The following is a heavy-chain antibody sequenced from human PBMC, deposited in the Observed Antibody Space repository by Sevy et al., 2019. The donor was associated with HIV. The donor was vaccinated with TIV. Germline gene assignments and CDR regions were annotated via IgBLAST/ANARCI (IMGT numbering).Heavy chain of an antibody. CDR1: GFTFSRSS. V-gene: IGHV3-21*01. CDR3: ARDKREAYFDGSTSSGAFDI. Sequence: GGSLRLSCAGSGFTFSRSSMNWVRQAPGKGLEWVSSISSSSNYIYYADSVKGRFTISRDNAKNSLLLLMNSLRAEDTAVYYCARDKREAYFDGSTSSGAFDIWGQGTLVTVSS. CDR2: ISSSSNYI. D-gene: IGHD3-22*01. J-gene: IGHJ3*02.